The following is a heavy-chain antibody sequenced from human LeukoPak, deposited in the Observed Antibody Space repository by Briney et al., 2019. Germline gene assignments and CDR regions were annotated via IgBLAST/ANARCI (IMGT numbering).Heavy chain of an antibody. CDR1: GYTFTNYY. J-gene: IGHJ2*01. Sequence: ASVKVSCKASGYTFTNYYMHWVRQAPGQGLEWMGLINPTGDSTAYAQNFQGRVTMTRDMSTSTVYMELSSLRSEDTAVYYCARAGGGNSDWYFDLWGRGTLVTVSS. V-gene: IGHV1-46*01. CDR2: INPTGDST. CDR3: ARAGGGNSDWYFDL. D-gene: IGHD4-23*01.